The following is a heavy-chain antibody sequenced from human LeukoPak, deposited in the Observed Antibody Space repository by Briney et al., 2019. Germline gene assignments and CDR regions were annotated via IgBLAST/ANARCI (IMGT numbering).Heavy chain of an antibody. CDR3: ARGAAARDFDY. CDR1: GFTFSSYS. J-gene: IGHJ4*02. V-gene: IGHV3-48*01. Sequence: GGSLRLSCAASGFTFSSYSMNWVRQAPGKGLEWVSYISSSSTIYYADSVKGRFTISRDNAKNSLYLQMNSLRAEDTAVYYCARGAAARDFDYWGQGTLVTVSS. D-gene: IGHD6-6*01. CDR2: ISSSSTI.